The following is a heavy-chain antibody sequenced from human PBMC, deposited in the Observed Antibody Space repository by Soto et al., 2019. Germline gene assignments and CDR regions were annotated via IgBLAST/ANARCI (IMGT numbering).Heavy chain of an antibody. D-gene: IGHD3-9*01. Sequence: KTGGSMRLSCAASGFTFSSYSMNWVRQAPGKGLEWVSSISSSSYIYYADSVKGRFTISRDNAKNSLYLQMNSLRAEDTAVYYCARANRNYDILGRDYYYGMDVWGQGTTVTVSS. CDR3: ARANRNYDILGRDYYYGMDV. CDR2: ISSSSYI. J-gene: IGHJ6*02. V-gene: IGHV3-21*01. CDR1: GFTFSSYS.